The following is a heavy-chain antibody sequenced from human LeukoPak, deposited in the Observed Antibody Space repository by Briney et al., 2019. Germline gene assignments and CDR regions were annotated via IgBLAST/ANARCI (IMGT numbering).Heavy chain of an antibody. CDR1: GGSISSSSYY. CDR3: ARQGIAATWFDP. V-gene: IGHV4-39*01. J-gene: IGHJ5*02. D-gene: IGHD6-13*01. CDR2: IYYSGST. Sequence: PSETLSLTCTVSGGSISSSSYYWGWIRQPPGKGLEWIGSIYYSGSTYYNPSLKSRVTISVDTSKNQFSLKLSSVTAADTAVYYCARQGIAATWFDPWGQGTLVTVSS.